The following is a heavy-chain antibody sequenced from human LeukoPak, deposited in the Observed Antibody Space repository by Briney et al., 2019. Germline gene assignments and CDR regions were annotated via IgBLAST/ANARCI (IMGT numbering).Heavy chain of an antibody. CDR1: RFTFSIFA. J-gene: IGHJ4*02. Sequence: GGSLRLSCAASRFTFSIFAMNWVRQAPGKGLEWVSGISGSGDTTDYADSVKGRFTISRDNSRNTLYLQMNSLRAEGTALYYCTNGLHGGQLLVPFDSWGQGTLVTVSS. V-gene: IGHV3-23*01. D-gene: IGHD6-13*01. CDR3: TNGLHGGQLLVPFDS. CDR2: ISGSGDTT.